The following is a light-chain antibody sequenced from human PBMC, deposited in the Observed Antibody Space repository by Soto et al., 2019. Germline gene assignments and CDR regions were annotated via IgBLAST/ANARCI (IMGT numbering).Light chain of an antibody. Sequence: QAVVTQEPSLTVSRGGTVTLTWGSSTGAVTNGHYPYWFQQKPGQAPRTLIYDTTNRHSWTPARFSGSLLGGKAALTLSGVQPEDEAEYYCLLSYNGPYVFGTGTKVTVL. CDR3: LLSYNGPYV. J-gene: IGLJ1*01. CDR2: DTT. V-gene: IGLV7-46*01. CDR1: TGAVTNGHY.